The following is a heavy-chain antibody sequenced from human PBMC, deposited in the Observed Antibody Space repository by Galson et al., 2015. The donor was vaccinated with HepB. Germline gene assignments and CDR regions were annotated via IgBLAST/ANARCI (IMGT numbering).Heavy chain of an antibody. CDR2: ISTYNGNT. CDR1: GYNFPTYG. J-gene: IGHJ5*02. CDR3: ARGMPIGVDFWGGYYKTGFDA. V-gene: IGHV1-18*01. D-gene: IGHD3-3*01. Sequence: SVKVSCKASGYNFPTYGISWVRQAPGQGLEWMGWISTYNGNTKYAQKLQDRITMTRDTSTNTVYMELRTLTSDDTAVYYCARGMPIGVDFWGGYYKTGFDAWGQGTLVTVSS.